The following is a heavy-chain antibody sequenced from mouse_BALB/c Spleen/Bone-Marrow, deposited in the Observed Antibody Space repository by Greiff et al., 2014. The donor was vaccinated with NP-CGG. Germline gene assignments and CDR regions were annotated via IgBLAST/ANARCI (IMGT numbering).Heavy chain of an antibody. CDR2: ISPSNIHT. V-gene: IGHV1-69*02. CDR3: AKYDYGFTF. J-gene: IGHJ3*01. CDR1: GYTFTNYW. D-gene: IGHD1-1*01. Sequence: QVHVKQSGADLVRPGASVKLSCKTSGYTFTNYWINWLKQRPGQGLEWIGNISPSNIHTNYNQKFKDKATLTVDKSSSTAYMQLSSPTSEDSAVYYCAKYDYGFTFWGQGTLVTVSA.